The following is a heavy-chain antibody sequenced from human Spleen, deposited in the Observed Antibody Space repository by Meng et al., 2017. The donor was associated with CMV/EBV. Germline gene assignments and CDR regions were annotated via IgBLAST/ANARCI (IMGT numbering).Heavy chain of an antibody. J-gene: IGHJ4*02. CDR3: AREWAGSSFDY. CDR1: GGSVNSPNYY. Sequence: CSVSGGSVNSPNYYWSWIRQPPGKGLEWIGYIYYSGSTRYNPSLNSRLTISMDKSKNQFSLNLYSLTAAGTALYYCAREWAGSSFDYWGQGALVTVSS. CDR2: IYYSGST. D-gene: IGHD6-19*01. V-gene: IGHV4-61*01.